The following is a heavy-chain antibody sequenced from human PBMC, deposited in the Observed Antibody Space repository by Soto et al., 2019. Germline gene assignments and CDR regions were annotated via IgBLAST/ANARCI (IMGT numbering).Heavy chain of an antibody. J-gene: IGHJ6*02. Sequence: GGSLRVSCAASGFTFSGYVMHWVRQSPGKGLEWVAVISYDGSNKYYADSVKGRFTISRDNSKNTLYLQMNSLRAEDTAVYYCAKDLAYYDFWSGYPPEVYYYYGMDVWGQGTTVTVSS. D-gene: IGHD3-3*01. CDR3: AKDLAYYDFWSGYPPEVYYYYGMDV. V-gene: IGHV3-30*18. CDR1: GFTFSGYV. CDR2: ISYDGSNK.